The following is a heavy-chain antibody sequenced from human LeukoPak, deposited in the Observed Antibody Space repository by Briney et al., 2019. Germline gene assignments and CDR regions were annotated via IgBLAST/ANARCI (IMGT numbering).Heavy chain of an antibody. CDR3: ARVTMIVVVIDY. D-gene: IGHD3-22*01. CDR1: GGSISSGGYY. Sequence: HPSQTLSLTCTVSGGSISSGGYYWSWIRQHSGKGLEWIGYIYNSGSTYYNPSLKSRVTISVDTSKNQFSLKLSSVTAADTAVYYCARVTMIVVVIDYWGQGTLVTVSS. J-gene: IGHJ4*02. V-gene: IGHV4-31*03. CDR2: IYNSGST.